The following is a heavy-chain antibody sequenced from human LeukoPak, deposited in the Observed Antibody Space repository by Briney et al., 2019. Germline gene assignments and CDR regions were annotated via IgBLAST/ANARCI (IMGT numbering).Heavy chain of an antibody. D-gene: IGHD3-10*01. Sequence: SETLSLTCAVSGGSFSGYYWSWIRQPPGKGLGWIGEINHSGSTNYNPSPKSRVTISVDTSKNQFSLKLSSVTAADTAVYYCARGSVYYYGSGSFNWFDPWGQGTLVTVSS. J-gene: IGHJ5*02. CDR3: ARGSVYYYGSGSFNWFDP. CDR1: GGSFSGYY. V-gene: IGHV4-34*01. CDR2: INHSGST.